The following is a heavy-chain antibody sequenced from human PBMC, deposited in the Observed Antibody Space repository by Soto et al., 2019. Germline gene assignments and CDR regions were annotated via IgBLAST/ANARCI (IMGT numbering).Heavy chain of an antibody. CDR1: GCSFTRLD. D-gene: IGHD3-10*01. Sequence: GASVKVSCKASGCSFTRLDINWVRQTTGQGLEWMGWMEPSSGKTGYAQRFQDRVTMTRDTSINTAYMELRSLTSDDTAFYYCARGVTAGVDYWGQGTLVTVSS. J-gene: IGHJ4*02. CDR2: MEPSSGKT. V-gene: IGHV1-8*01. CDR3: ARGVTAGVDY.